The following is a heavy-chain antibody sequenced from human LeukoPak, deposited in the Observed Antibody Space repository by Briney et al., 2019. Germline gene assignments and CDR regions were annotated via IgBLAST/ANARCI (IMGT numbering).Heavy chain of an antibody. V-gene: IGHV4-4*07. CDR3: VREAAVTGTAYYFDL. CDR1: GASISRYY. Sequence: SETLSLTCTVSGASISRYYWSWIRQPAGKGLEWIGRMYISGSTNYNPPLKSRVTMSLDTSKNQFSLKLTSVTAADTAVYYCVREAAVTGTAYYFDLWGQGTLVTVSS. J-gene: IGHJ4*02. D-gene: IGHD6-19*01. CDR2: MYISGST.